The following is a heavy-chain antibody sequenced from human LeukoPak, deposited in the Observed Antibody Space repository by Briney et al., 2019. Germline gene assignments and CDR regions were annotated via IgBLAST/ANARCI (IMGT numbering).Heavy chain of an antibody. CDR2: INHSGST. J-gene: IGHJ4*02. D-gene: IGHD4-23*01. Sequence: SETLSLTCAVYGGSFSGYYWSRIRQPPGKGLEWIGEINHSGSTNYNPSLKSRVTISVDTSKNQFSLKLSSVTAADTAVYYCARMPKGARWQNGIDYWGQGTLVTVSS. CDR1: GGSFSGYY. CDR3: ARMPKGARWQNGIDY. V-gene: IGHV4-34*01.